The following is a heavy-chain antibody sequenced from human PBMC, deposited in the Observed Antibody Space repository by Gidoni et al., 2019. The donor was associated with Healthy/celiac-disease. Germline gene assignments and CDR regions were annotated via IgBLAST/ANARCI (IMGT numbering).Heavy chain of an antibody. CDR2: IIPIFGTA. Sequence: QVQLVQSGAEVKTPRSSVQVSCKASGGTFSSYAISWVRQAPGQGLEWMGGIIPIFGTANYSQKFKGRVTITADESTSTAYMELSSLRSEDTAVYYCARAQGVVPAAMDAFDIWGQGTMVIVSS. V-gene: IGHV1-69*01. D-gene: IGHD2-2*01. CDR3: ARAQGVVPAAMDAFDI. J-gene: IGHJ3*02. CDR1: GGTFSSYA.